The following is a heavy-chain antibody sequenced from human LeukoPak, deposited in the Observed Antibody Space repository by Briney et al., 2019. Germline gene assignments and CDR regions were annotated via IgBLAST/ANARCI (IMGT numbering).Heavy chain of an antibody. CDR3: ARGIGGNYYYYMDV. V-gene: IGHV3-30-3*01. J-gene: IGHJ6*03. Sequence: PGGSLRLSCAASGFTFSSYAMHWVRQAPGKGLEWVAVISYDGSNKYYADSVKGRFTISRDNSKNTLYLQMNSLRAEDTAVYYCARGIGGNYYYYMDVWGKGTTVTVSS. CDR2: ISYDGSNK. CDR1: GFTFSSYA.